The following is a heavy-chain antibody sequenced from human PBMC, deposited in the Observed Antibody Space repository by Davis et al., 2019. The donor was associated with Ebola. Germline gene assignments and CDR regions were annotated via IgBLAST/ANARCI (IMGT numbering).Heavy chain of an antibody. V-gene: IGHV4-39*01. J-gene: IGHJ5*02. CDR1: GGSISSSSYY. CDR2: IYYSGST. CDR3: TRRLPANWFDP. D-gene: IGHD2-15*01. Sequence: SETLSLTCTVFGGSISSSSYYWGWIRQPPGKGLEWIGSIYYSGSTYYNPSLKSRVTISADTSKNQFSLKLNSVTAADTAIYYCTRRLPANWFDPWGRGTLVSVSS.